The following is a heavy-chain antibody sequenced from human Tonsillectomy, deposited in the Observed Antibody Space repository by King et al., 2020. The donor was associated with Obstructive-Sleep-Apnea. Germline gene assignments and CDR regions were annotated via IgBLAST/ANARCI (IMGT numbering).Heavy chain of an antibody. Sequence: VTLKESGPALVKPTQTLTLTCTFSGFSLTTHAMCVSWIRQPPGKALEWLALIDWDEDKYYSTSLKTRLTISKDTSKNQVVLTVTNMDPVDTATYYCARIVEGSSWYALDYWGQGTLVTVSS. CDR3: ARIVEGSSWYALDY. V-gene: IGHV2-70*01. D-gene: IGHD6-13*01. J-gene: IGHJ4*02. CDR2: IDWDEDK. CDR1: GFSLTTHAMC.